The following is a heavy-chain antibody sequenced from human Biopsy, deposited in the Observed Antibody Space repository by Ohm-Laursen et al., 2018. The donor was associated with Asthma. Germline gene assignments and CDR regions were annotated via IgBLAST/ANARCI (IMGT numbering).Heavy chain of an antibody. CDR2: MSFDGRQT. Sequence: SLRLSCSAAGFSFNSYGMHWVRQAPGKGLEWVAVMSFDGRQTYYADSVKGRFTISRDNSKNTLYLQMNSLRAEDTAVYYCAKERYYDFWSGYTIWGQGTMVTVSS. CDR3: AKERYYDFWSGYTI. V-gene: IGHV3-30*18. J-gene: IGHJ3*02. D-gene: IGHD3-3*01. CDR1: GFSFNSYG.